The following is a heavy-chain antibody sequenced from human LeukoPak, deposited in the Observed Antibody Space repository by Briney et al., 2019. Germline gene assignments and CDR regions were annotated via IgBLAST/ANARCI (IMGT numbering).Heavy chain of an antibody. CDR1: GYTFTSYG. D-gene: IGHD1-26*01. Sequence: GASVKDSCKASGYTFTSYGISWVRQAPGQGLEWMGWISAYNGNTNYAQKLQGRVTMTTDTSTSTAYMELRSLRSDDTAVYYCARDHTSGSYRPGYFQHWGQGTLVTVSS. J-gene: IGHJ1*01. CDR3: ARDHTSGSYRPGYFQH. V-gene: IGHV1-18*01. CDR2: ISAYNGNT.